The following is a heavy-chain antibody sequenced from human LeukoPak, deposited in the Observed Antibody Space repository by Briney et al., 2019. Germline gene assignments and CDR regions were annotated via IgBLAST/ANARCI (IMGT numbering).Heavy chain of an antibody. Sequence: GGSLRRSCAASGFTFSSYWMHWVRHAPGKGLEWVSRINSDGSSTSYADSVKGRFTISRDNAKNTLYLQMNSLRAEDTAVYYCARDEKLNDYGDSYNWFDPWGQGTLVTVSS. D-gene: IGHD4-17*01. CDR2: INSDGSST. V-gene: IGHV3-74*01. CDR1: GFTFSSYW. J-gene: IGHJ5*02. CDR3: ARDEKLNDYGDSYNWFDP.